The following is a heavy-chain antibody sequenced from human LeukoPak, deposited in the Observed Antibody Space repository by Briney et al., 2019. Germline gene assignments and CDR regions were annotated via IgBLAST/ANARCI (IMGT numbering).Heavy chain of an antibody. Sequence: GGSLRLSCAASGFTFSSYSMNWVRQAPGKGLEWVSSISSSSIYIYYADSVKGRFTISRDNAKNSLYLQMNSLRAEDTAVYYCARGRIGGYCSSTSCYTGYYFDYWGQGTLVTVSS. CDR2: ISSSSIYI. CDR1: GFTFSSYS. J-gene: IGHJ4*02. D-gene: IGHD2-2*02. V-gene: IGHV3-21*01. CDR3: ARGRIGGYCSSTSCYTGYYFDY.